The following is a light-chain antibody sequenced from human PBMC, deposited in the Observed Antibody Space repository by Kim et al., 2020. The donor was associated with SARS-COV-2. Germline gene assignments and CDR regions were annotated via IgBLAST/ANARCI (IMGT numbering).Light chain of an antibody. J-gene: IGLJ2*01. CDR1: SLRSYY. CDR2: GKN. V-gene: IGLV3-19*01. Sequence: DLGQTVRITCQGDSLRSYYASWYQKKPGQAPVLVIYGKNNRPSGIPDRFSGSSSGNTASLTITGAQAEDEADYYCNSRDSSGNHVVFGGGTQLTVL. CDR3: NSRDSSGNHVV.